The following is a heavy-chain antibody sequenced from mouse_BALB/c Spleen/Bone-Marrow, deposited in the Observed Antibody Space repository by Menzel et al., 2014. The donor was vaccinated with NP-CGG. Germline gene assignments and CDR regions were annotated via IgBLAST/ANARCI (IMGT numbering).Heavy chain of an antibody. D-gene: IGHD1-1*01. CDR1: GESITSGY. Sequence: EVKLQESGPSLVKPSQTLSLTCSVTGESITSGYWNWIRKFPGNKLEYMGYISYSGSTYYNPSLKSRISITRDTSKNQYYLQLNSVTTEDTATYYCARYYGSTYGYYFDYWGQGTTLTVSS. CDR2: ISYSGST. V-gene: IGHV3-8*02. CDR3: ARYYGSTYGYYFDY. J-gene: IGHJ2*01.